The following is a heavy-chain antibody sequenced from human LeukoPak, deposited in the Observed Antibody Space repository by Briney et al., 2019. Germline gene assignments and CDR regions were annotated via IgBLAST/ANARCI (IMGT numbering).Heavy chain of an antibody. J-gene: IGHJ5*02. V-gene: IGHV6-1*01. Sequence: QTLSLTCAISGDSVSSNSAAWHWIRQSPSRGLEWLGRTYYRSKWYNDYAVSVKSRITINSGTYKNQFSLQLNSVTPDDTAVYYCARSRVAPRFDPWGQGTLVTVPS. CDR1: GDSVSSNSAA. CDR2: TYYRSKWYN. D-gene: IGHD3-10*01. CDR3: ARSRVAPRFDP.